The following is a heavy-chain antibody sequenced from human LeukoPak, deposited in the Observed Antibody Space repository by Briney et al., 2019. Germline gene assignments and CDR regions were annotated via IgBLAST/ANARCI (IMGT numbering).Heavy chain of an antibody. V-gene: IGHV3-74*01. J-gene: IGHJ3*02. CDR1: GFTFSSYW. CDR2: INSDGSST. D-gene: IGHD3-9*01. Sequence: GGSLRLSCAASGFTFSSYWMHWVRQAPGKGLVWVSRINSDGSSTSYADSVKGRFTISRDNAKNTLYLQMNNLRAEDTAVYYCAREGTYYDILTGYYMESAFDIWGQGTMVTVSS. CDR3: AREGTYYDILTGYYMESAFDI.